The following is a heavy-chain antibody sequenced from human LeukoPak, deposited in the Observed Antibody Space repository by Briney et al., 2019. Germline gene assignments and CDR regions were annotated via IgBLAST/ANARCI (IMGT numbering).Heavy chain of an antibody. CDR2: MNPNSGNT. CDR3: ARASGYYRPYDY. J-gene: IGHJ4*02. V-gene: IGHV1-8*01. D-gene: IGHD3-22*01. CDR1: GYTFTSYD. Sequence: ASVKVSCKASGYTFTSYDINWVRQATGQGLEWMGWMNPNSGNTGYAQKFQGRVTMTRNTSISTAYMELSSLRSEDTAVYYCARASGYYRPYDYWGQGTLVTVSS.